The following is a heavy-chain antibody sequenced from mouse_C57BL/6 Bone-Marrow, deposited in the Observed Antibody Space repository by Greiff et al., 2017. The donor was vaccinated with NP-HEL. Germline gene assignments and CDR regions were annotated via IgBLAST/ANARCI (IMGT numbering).Heavy chain of an antibody. D-gene: IGHD2-1*01. J-gene: IGHJ2*01. CDR2: IFPSDGDT. CDR3: ARYGIYLSLFDY. Sequence: QVQLKESGVELVRPGSSVKLSCKTSGYTFTTYWLDWLRQRPGQGLEWIGNIFPSDGDTHYNQKFKDKATLTVDKSSSTAYIQLTSLTSEDSAVYYCARYGIYLSLFDYWGQGTTLTVSS. V-gene: IGHV1-61*01. CDR1: GYTFTTYW.